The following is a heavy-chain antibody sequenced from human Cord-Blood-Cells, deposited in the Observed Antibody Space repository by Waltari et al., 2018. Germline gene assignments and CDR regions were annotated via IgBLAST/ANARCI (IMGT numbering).Heavy chain of an antibody. CDR2: ISYDGSNK. CDR3: AKDLVGAFDY. J-gene: IGHJ4*02. V-gene: IGHV3-30*18. CDR1: GFTFSSSG. D-gene: IGHD1-26*01. Sequence: QVQLVESGGGVVQPGRSLRLSCAASGFTFSSSGMHWVRQAPGKGLAWVAVISYDGSNKYYADSVKGRFTISRDNSKNTLYLQMNSLRAEDTAVYYCAKDLVGAFDYWGQGTLVTVSS.